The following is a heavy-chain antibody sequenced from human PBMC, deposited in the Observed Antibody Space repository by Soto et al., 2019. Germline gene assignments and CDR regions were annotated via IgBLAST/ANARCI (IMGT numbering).Heavy chain of an antibody. CDR2: IYYSGST. D-gene: IGHD5-18*01. CDR3: VLDHTAMKTGFDY. CDR1: GGSISSYY. V-gene: IGHV4-59*08. J-gene: IGHJ4*02. Sequence: QVQLQESGPGLVKPSETLSLTCTVSGGSISSYYWSWIRQPPEKGLEWIGYIYYSGSTNYNPSLKSRVTISVDTSKNQFSLKLSSVTAADTAVYYCVLDHTAMKTGFDYWGQGTLVTVSS.